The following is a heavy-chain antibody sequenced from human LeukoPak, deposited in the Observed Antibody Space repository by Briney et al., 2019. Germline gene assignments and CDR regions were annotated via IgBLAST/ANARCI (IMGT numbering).Heavy chain of an antibody. J-gene: IGHJ3*02. D-gene: IGHD6-19*01. CDR2: IWYDGSNK. V-gene: IGHV3-33*01. CDR3: ARARGSSGWFPDAFDI. CDR1: GFTLSSYG. Sequence: GRSLRRFSAASGFTLSSYGMQWVRQAPGQGLGWVAVIWYDGSNKYYADSVKGRFTISRDNSKNTLYLQMNSLRAEDTAVYYCARARGSSGWFPDAFDIWGQGTMVTVSS.